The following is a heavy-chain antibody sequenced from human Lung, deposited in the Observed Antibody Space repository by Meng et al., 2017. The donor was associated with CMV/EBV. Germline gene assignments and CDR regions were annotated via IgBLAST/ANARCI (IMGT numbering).Heavy chain of an antibody. CDR2: ISSRGNT. D-gene: IGHD1/OR15-1a*01. CDR3: ARDLGLTGTSHNYQYFGMDV. V-gene: IGHV4-31*11. Sequence: LXCDVSGDSITSDSYYWNWIRHLPGKGPEWIGYISSRGNTYYNPSLQSRLTISLHVSKNHFSLELHSVTAADTAVYYCARDLGLTGTSHNYQYFGMDVXGHGXSVTVSS. CDR1: GDSITSDSYY. J-gene: IGHJ6*02.